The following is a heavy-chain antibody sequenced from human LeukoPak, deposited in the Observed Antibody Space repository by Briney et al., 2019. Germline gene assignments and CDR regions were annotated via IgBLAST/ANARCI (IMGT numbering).Heavy chain of an antibody. Sequence: GGSLRLSCVSSVFTFSTYWMSWVRQAPGKGLEWVANIRQDGSEKYYVDSVKGRFTISRDNAKNSLYLQMNTLRDDDTAVYYCARVIDGALIDYWGQGTLVTVSS. J-gene: IGHJ4*02. CDR2: IRQDGSEK. D-gene: IGHD5-24*01. CDR1: VFTFSTYW. CDR3: ARVIDGALIDY. V-gene: IGHV3-7*01.